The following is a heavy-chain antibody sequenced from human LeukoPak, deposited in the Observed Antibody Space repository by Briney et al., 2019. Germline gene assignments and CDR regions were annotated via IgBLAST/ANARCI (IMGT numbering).Heavy chain of an antibody. CDR2: ISLSSTYT. Sequence: GGSLRLSCAASGFTFSDYHMSWIRQAPGKGLEWVSYISLSSTYTNYADSVKGRFTISRDNAKNLLYLQMNSLRVEDTAVYYCAKDGWFGELDKDHFDYWGQGTLVTVSS. CDR1: GFTFSDYH. J-gene: IGHJ4*02. CDR3: AKDGWFGELDKDHFDY. V-gene: IGHV3-11*06. D-gene: IGHD3-10*01.